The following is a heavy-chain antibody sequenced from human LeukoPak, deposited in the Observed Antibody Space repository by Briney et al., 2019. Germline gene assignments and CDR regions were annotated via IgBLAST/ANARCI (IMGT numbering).Heavy chain of an antibody. CDR1: GFTFSSYS. V-gene: IGHV3-21*01. CDR3: ARAASRDSNYYMDV. Sequence: PGGSLRLSCAASGFTFSSYSMNWVRQAPGKGLDWVSSISSSSSYIYYADSVKGRFTISRDNAKNSLYLQMNSLRAEDTAVYYCARAASRDSNYYMDVWGKGTTVTVSS. J-gene: IGHJ6*03. D-gene: IGHD4-11*01. CDR2: ISSSSSYI.